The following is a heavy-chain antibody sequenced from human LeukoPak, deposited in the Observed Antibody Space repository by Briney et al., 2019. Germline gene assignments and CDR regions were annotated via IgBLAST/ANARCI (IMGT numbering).Heavy chain of an antibody. CDR1: GFTLSSYA. CDR3: ARGFTTP. D-gene: IGHD1-1*01. Sequence: GGSLRLSCAASGFTLSSYAMHWVRQAPGKGLEWVAVISYDGSNKYYADSVKGRFTISRDNSKNTLYLQMDSLRAEDTAVYYCARGFTTPWGQGTLVTVSS. J-gene: IGHJ5*02. CDR2: ISYDGSNK. V-gene: IGHV3-30-3*01.